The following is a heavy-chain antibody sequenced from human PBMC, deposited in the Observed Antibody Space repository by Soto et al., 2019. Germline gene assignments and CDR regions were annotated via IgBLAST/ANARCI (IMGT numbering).Heavy chain of an antibody. CDR2: ISYDETNE. CDR3: AKDLRTTISDYGMDV. J-gene: IGHJ6*02. Sequence: GGSLRLACVASGFTFGSHGMHWVRQAPGKGLEWVAVISYDETNEYYVDSVKGRFTISRDNSKSTLYLQMNRLRPEDTAVYKCAKDLRTTISDYGMDVWGQGTTVTVSS. CDR1: GFTFGSHG. V-gene: IGHV3-30*18. D-gene: IGHD2-21*01.